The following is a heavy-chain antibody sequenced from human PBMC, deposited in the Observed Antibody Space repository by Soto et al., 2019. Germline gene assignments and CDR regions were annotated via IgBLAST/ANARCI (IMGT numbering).Heavy chain of an antibody. V-gene: IGHV3-9*01. J-gene: IGHJ3*02. CDR1: GFTFDDYA. CDR3: AKGVVVVAATPSAFDI. Sequence: EVQLVESGGGLVQPGRSLRLSCAASGFTFDDYAMHWVRQAPGKGLEWVSGISWNSGSIGYADSVKGRFTISRDNAKNSLYLQMISLRAEDTALYYCAKGVVVVAATPSAFDIWGQGTMVTVSS. CDR2: ISWNSGSI. D-gene: IGHD2-15*01.